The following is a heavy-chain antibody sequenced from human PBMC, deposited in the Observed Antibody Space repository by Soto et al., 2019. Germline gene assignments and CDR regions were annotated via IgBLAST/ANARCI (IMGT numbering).Heavy chain of an antibody. J-gene: IGHJ4*02. CDR1: GFTFSSYA. V-gene: IGHV3-30-3*01. CDR2: ISYDGSNK. D-gene: IGHD6-13*01. Sequence: XESLRLSCAASGFTFSSYAMHWVRQAPGKGLEWVAVISYDGSNKYYADSVKGRFTISRDNSKNTLYLQMNSLRAEDTAVYYCARDLGYSSSWYVYWGQGTLVTVSS. CDR3: ARDLGYSSSWYVY.